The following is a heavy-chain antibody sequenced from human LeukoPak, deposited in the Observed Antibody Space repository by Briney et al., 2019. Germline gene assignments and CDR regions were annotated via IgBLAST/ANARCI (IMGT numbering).Heavy chain of an antibody. J-gene: IGHJ3*02. CDR2: IIPIFGTA. Sequence: ASVKVSCKASGGTFSSYATSWVRQAPGQGLEWMGGIIPIFGTANYAKKFQGRVTITTDESTSTAYMELSSLRSEDTAVYYCARRYGSGSYSAFDIWGQGTMVTVSS. CDR3: ARRYGSGSYSAFDI. CDR1: GGTFSSYA. D-gene: IGHD3-10*01. V-gene: IGHV1-69*05.